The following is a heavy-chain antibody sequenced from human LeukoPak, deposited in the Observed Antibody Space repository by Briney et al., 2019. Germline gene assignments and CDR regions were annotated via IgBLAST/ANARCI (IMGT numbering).Heavy chain of an antibody. V-gene: IGHV3-23*01. CDR1: GFTFSSYA. J-gene: IGHJ5*02. CDR2: ISGSGGST. Sequence: GGSLRLSCAASGFTFSSYAMSWVRQAPGKGLEWVSAISGSGGSTYYADSVKGRFTISRDNSKDTLYLQMNSLRAEDTAVYYCARGNYGDYGVWFDPWGQGTLVTVSS. D-gene: IGHD4-17*01. CDR3: ARGNYGDYGVWFDP.